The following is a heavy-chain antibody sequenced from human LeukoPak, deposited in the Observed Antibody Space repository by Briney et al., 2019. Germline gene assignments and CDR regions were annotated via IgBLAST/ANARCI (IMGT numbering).Heavy chain of an antibody. D-gene: IGHD3-10*01. V-gene: IGHV3-30*02. CDR3: AKDAAGGFGEPQIDY. J-gene: IGHJ4*02. Sequence: PGGSLRLSCAASGFTFSSYGMHWVRQAPGKGLEWVAFIRYDGSNKYYADSVKGRFTISRDNSKNTLYLQMNSLIAEDTAVYYCAKDAAGGFGEPQIDYWGQGTLVTVSS. CDR1: GFTFSSYG. CDR2: IRYDGSNK.